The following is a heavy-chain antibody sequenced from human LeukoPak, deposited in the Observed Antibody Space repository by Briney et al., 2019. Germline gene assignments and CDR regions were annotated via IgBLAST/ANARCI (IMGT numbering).Heavy chain of an antibody. CDR1: GYTFTSYD. Sequence: ASVKVSCKASGYTFTSYDINWVRQATGQGLEWMGWMNPNSGNTGYAQKFQGRVTMTRNTSISTAYMELSSLRSEDTAVYYCARISLWFGDFDYWGQGTLVTVSS. J-gene: IGHJ4*02. V-gene: IGHV1-8*01. CDR2: MNPNSGNT. CDR3: ARISLWFGDFDY. D-gene: IGHD3-10*01.